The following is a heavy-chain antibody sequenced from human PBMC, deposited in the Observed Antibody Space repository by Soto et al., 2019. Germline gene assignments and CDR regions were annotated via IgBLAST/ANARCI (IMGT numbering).Heavy chain of an antibody. V-gene: IGHV5-51*01. Sequence: GESLKISCRGSGYTFTSYWIAWVRQRPGKGLGWLGIIYPDDSDTRYSPSFQGQVTISADKSINTAYLQWSSLKASDTATYYCAGQGSTGGMYFYGMAVWAKGPRSPSP. CDR1: GYTFTSYW. J-gene: IGHJ6*02. CDR2: IYPDDSDT. CDR3: AGQGSTGGMYFYGMAV. D-gene: IGHD2-8*02.